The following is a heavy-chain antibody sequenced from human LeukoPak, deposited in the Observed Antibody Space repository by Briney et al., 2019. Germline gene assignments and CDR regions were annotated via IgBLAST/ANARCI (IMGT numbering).Heavy chain of an antibody. J-gene: IGHJ4*02. CDR3: ATIGDRRTGELYRIDY. Sequence: PGKSLRLSCAASGLTFRNYGMDWVRQAPGKGLEWVAVVSYDGSNKYYADSVKGRFTISRDNSKNTLYLQMNSLRAEDAAIYYCATIGDRRTGELYRIDYWGQGTLVTVSS. V-gene: IGHV3-30*03. CDR2: VSYDGSNK. CDR1: GLTFRNYG. D-gene: IGHD7-27*01.